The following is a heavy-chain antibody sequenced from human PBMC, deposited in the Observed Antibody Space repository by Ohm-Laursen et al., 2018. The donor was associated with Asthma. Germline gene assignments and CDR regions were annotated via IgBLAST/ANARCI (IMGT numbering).Heavy chain of an antibody. CDR3: ARLDWALSVFDL. D-gene: IGHD3-9*01. CDR1: GGSVSGYY. V-gene: IGHV4-59*02. Sequence: GTLSLTCAVSGGSVSGYYWSWIRQPPGRGLEWIAYMHSSGGANYNPSLQSRVTLSVDTSNNRVSLRLSFVTAAGTALYFCARLDWALSVFDLWGQGALVTVAS. CDR2: MHSSGGA. J-gene: IGHJ5*02.